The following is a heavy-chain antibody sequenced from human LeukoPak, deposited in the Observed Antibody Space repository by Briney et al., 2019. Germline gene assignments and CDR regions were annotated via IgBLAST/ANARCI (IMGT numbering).Heavy chain of an antibody. CDR3: ARGRGLGVVSPYFDY. CDR1: GFSVSNDY. D-gene: IGHD3-3*01. Sequence: GGSLRLSCVVSGFSVSNDYIIWVRQAPGNGLERVSVIYGDGRTSHSASVRGRFTISRDNSKNIVSLQMNNLRAEDTAVYYCARGRGLGVVSPYFDYWGQGTLVTVSS. CDR2: IYGDGRT. V-gene: IGHV3-53*01. J-gene: IGHJ4*02.